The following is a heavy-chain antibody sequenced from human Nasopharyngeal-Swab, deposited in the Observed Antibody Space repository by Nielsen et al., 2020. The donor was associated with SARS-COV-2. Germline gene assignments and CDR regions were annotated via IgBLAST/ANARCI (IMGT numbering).Heavy chain of an antibody. CDR2: ISYDGSNK. Sequence: GESLKISCATSGFTFSRYTMHWVRQAPGKGLEWVAVISYDGSNKYYADSVKGRFTISRDISKNTLYLQMNGLGAEDTAVFYCASTPLDSSGYYYAFHYWGRGTLVTVSS. CDR1: GFTFSRYT. V-gene: IGHV3-30-3*01. D-gene: IGHD3-22*01. J-gene: IGHJ4*02. CDR3: ASTPLDSSGYYYAFHY.